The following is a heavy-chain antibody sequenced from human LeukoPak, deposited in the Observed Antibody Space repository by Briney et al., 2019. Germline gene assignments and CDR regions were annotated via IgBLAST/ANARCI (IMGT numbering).Heavy chain of an antibody. Sequence: GRSLRLSCAASGFTFSSYGRHWVRQAPGKGLEWVAVIWYDGSNKYYADSVKGRFTISRDNSKNTLYLQMNSLRAEDTAVYYCARAHRYSSGWYFDYWGQGTLVTVSS. CDR2: IWYDGSNK. CDR1: GFTFSSYG. V-gene: IGHV3-33*01. D-gene: IGHD6-19*01. CDR3: ARAHRYSSGWYFDY. J-gene: IGHJ4*02.